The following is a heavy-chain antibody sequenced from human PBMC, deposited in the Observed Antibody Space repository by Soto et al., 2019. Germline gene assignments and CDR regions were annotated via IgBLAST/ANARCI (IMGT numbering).Heavy chain of an antibody. CDR1: GFTFSSYG. CDR3: VRDLGNDSDY. CDR2: IWYDGSNE. V-gene: IGHV3-33*01. Sequence: QVQLVESGGGVVQPGRSLGLSCAASGFTFSSYGMHWVRQAPGKGLEWLALIWYDGSNEDYADSVKRRFTISRDNSKNTLYLQINSRRTDDTAVYYCVRDLGNDSDYWGQGPLVTVSS. D-gene: IGHD1-1*01. J-gene: IGHJ4*02.